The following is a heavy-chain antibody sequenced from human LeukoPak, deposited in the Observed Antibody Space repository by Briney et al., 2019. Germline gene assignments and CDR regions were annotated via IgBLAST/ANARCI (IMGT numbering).Heavy chain of an antibody. CDR1: EDSFTNYW. Sequence: GESLKISCKGSEDSFTNYWIGWVRQMPGKGLEWMGIIYPGDSDTTYSPSFQGQVTISADKSISTAYLQWSSLKASDTAMYYCARAYYDLWSGYSSLDNGFDSWGQGTLVTVSS. CDR3: ARAYYDLWSGYSSLDNGFDS. J-gene: IGHJ4*02. D-gene: IGHD3-3*01. V-gene: IGHV5-51*01. CDR2: IYPGDSDT.